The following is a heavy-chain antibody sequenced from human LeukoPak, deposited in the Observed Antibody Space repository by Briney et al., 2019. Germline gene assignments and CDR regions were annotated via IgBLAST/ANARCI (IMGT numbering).Heavy chain of an antibody. D-gene: IGHD6-6*01. V-gene: IGHV4-31*03. CDR1: GGSISSGGYY. Sequence: PSETLSLTCTVSGGSISSGGYYWSWIRQHPEKGLEWIGYIYYSGSTYYNPSLKSRVTISVDTSKNQFSLKLSSVTAADTAVYYCARSLRFRAARPGYYGMDVWGQGTTVTVSS. CDR3: ARSLRFRAARPGYYGMDV. CDR2: IYYSGST. J-gene: IGHJ6*02.